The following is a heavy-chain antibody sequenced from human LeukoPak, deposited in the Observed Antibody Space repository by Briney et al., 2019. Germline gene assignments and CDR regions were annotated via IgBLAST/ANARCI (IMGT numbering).Heavy chain of an antibody. CDR1: GGSISSSNW. J-gene: IGHJ6*03. CDR2: IYHSGST. CDR3: ARILARQFTSFSDSRPYSYYYMDV. D-gene: IGHD2-21*01. Sequence: SGTLSLTCAVSGGSISSSNWWSWVRQPPGKGLEWIGEIYHSGSTYSNPSLKSRVTISVHTSKNQLSLKLISLTAADTAVYYCARILARQFTSFSDSRPYSYYYMDVWGKGTTVTVSS. V-gene: IGHV4-4*02.